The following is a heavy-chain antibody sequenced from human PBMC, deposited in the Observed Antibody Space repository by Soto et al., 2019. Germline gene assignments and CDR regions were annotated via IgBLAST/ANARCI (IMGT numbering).Heavy chain of an antibody. CDR1: GFTFSSYG. Sequence: PGGSLRLSCAASGFTFSSYGMHWVRQAPGKGLEWVAVISYDGSNKYYADSVKGRFTISRDNSKNTLYLQMNSLRAEDTAVYYCAIDLIKGSSRRVHYYYYMDVWGKGTTVTVSS. CDR3: AIDLIKGSSRRVHYYYYMDV. J-gene: IGHJ6*03. CDR2: ISYDGSNK. V-gene: IGHV3-30*03. D-gene: IGHD6-13*01.